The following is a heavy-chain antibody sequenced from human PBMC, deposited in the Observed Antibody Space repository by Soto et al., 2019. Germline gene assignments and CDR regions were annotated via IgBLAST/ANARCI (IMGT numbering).Heavy chain of an antibody. V-gene: IGHV1-8*01. D-gene: IGHD6-19*01. CDR3: ARAPRPAAIAVLEH. CDR1: GYSFTSYD. J-gene: IGHJ4*02. CDR2: VNPNTGDT. Sequence: QVQLVQSGTEVKTSGASVKVSCKASGYSFTSYDINWLRQATGQGPEWMGWVNPNTGDTGLAQRFQARGTLSSDTYMNAAYVEVISLRPDHTAIYFCARAPRPAAIAVLEHWGQGTLVAVSS.